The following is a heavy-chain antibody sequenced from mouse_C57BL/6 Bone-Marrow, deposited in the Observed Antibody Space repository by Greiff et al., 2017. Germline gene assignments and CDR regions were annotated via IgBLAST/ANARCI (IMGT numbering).Heavy chain of an antibody. V-gene: IGHV1-69*01. CDR1: GYTFTSYW. J-gene: IGHJ2*01. D-gene: IGHD2-5*01. CDR3: ARERSYYSNYDFDY. Sequence: VQLQQPGAELVMPGASVKLSCKASGYTFTSYWMHWVKQRPGQGLEWIGEIDPSDSYTNYNQKFKGKSTLTVDKSSSTAYMQLSSRTSEDSAVYYCARERSYYSNYDFDYWGQGTTLTVSS. CDR2: IDPSDSYT.